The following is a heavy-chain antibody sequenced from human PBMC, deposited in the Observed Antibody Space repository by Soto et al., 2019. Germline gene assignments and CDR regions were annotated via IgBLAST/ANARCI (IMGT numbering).Heavy chain of an antibody. J-gene: IGHJ4*02. CDR2: ISSSSSTI. CDR1: GFTFSSYS. D-gene: IGHD5-18*01. Sequence: GGSLRLSCAASGFTFSSYSMNWVRQAPGKGLEWVSYISSSSSTIYYADSVKGRFTISRDNAKNSLYLQMNSLRAEDTAVYYCASGFPAQLWLPSDYWGQGTLVTVSS. CDR3: ASGFPAQLWLPSDY. V-gene: IGHV3-48*01.